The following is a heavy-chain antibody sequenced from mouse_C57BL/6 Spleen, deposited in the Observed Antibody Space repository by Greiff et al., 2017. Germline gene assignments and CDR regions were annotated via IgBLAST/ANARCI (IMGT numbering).Heavy chain of an antibody. V-gene: IGHV1-82*01. J-gene: IGHJ4*01. Sequence: QVQLQQSGPELVKPGASVKISCKASGYAFSSSWMNWVKQRPGKGLEWIGRIYPGDGDTNYNGKFKGKATLTADKSSSTAYMQLSSLTSEDSAVYFCARWGISLLRSYYYAMDYGGQGTSVTVSA. CDR1: GYAFSSSW. D-gene: IGHD1-2*01. CDR3: ARWGISLLRSYYYAMDY. CDR2: IYPGDGDT.